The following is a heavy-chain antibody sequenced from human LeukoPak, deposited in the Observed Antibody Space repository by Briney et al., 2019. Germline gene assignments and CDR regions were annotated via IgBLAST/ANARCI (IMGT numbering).Heavy chain of an antibody. V-gene: IGHV4-59*08. CDR2: IYYSGTT. Sequence: SETLSLTCTVSDGSISGYYWSWIREPPGKGLEWIGYIYYSGTTHYNPSLESRVTISVDTSKNQFSLKLNSVTAADTAVYYCARHCDILTGYSAYPFDIWGQGTMVSVSS. CDR3: ARHCDILTGYSAYPFDI. D-gene: IGHD3-9*01. J-gene: IGHJ3*02. CDR1: DGSISGYY.